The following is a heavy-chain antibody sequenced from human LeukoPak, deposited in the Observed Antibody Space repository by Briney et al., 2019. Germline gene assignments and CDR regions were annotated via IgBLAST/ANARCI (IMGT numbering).Heavy chain of an antibody. V-gene: IGHV3-9*01. CDR2: ISWNSGSI. Sequence: GGSLRLSCAASGFTFSSYSMNWVRQAPGKGLEWVSGISWNSGSIGYADSVKGRFTISRDNAKNSLYLQMNSLRAEDTALYYCAKDMSTSSSWIDYWGQGTLVTVSS. D-gene: IGHD6-13*01. CDR1: GFTFSSYS. J-gene: IGHJ4*02. CDR3: AKDMSTSSSWIDY.